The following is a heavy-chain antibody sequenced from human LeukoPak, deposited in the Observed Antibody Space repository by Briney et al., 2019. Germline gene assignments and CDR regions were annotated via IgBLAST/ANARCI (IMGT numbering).Heavy chain of an antibody. Sequence: GGSLRLSCAASGFTFSSYAMSWVRQAPGKGLEWVSAISGSGGSTYYADSVKGRFTISRDNSENTLYLQMNSLRAEDTAVYYCATLRFILTGYPSDYWGQGTLVTVSS. V-gene: IGHV3-23*01. J-gene: IGHJ4*02. CDR1: GFTFSSYA. CDR2: ISGSGGST. D-gene: IGHD3-9*01. CDR3: ATLRFILTGYPSDY.